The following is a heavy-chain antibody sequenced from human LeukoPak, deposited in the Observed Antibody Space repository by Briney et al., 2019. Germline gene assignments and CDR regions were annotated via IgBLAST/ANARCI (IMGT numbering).Heavy chain of an antibody. Sequence: GGSLRLSCAAAGFTFDDNGMSWVRHAPGKGLEGVSGLNWNGGTTGYADSVKGRFTISRDNAKNFLYLQMNSLRAEGTALYYCASHSYYYGSGSYPHYLDYWGQGTLVTVSS. CDR3: ASHSYYYGSGSYPHYLDY. CDR1: GFTFDDNG. CDR2: LNWNGGTT. D-gene: IGHD3-10*01. J-gene: IGHJ4*02. V-gene: IGHV3-20*04.